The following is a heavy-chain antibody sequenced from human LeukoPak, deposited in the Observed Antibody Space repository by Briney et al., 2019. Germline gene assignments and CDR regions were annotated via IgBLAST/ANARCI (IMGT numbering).Heavy chain of an antibody. CDR1: GGTFSSYA. CDR3: ARESQVDILTGYYMGYFDY. CDR2: IIPILGIA. V-gene: IGHV1-69*04. D-gene: IGHD3-9*01. J-gene: IGHJ4*02. Sequence: WASVKVSCKASGGTFSSYAISWVRQAPGQGLEWMGSIIPILGIANYAQKFQGRVTITADKSTSTAYMELSSLRSEDTAVYYCARESQVDILTGYYMGYFDYWGQGTLVTVSS.